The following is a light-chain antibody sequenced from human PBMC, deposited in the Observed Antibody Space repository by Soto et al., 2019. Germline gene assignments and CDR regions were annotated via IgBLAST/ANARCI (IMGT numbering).Light chain of an antibody. V-gene: IGKV1-39*01. Sequence: DIQMTQSPSSLSASVGDRVTITCRASQRITTYLNWYQQRPGKAPSLLIYAATYLREGVPSRFSGSASGTDFTLTIAGLQPDDFATYFCHQIHTTPWTFGQGTKVEI. CDR1: QRITTY. CDR3: HQIHTTPWT. CDR2: AAT. J-gene: IGKJ1*01.